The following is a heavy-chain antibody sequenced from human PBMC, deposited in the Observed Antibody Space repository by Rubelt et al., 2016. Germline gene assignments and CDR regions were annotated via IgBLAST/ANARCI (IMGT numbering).Heavy chain of an antibody. V-gene: IGHV1-18*01. D-gene: IGHD6-13*01. CDR2: ISAYNGNT. J-gene: IGHJ4*02. CDR3: ARDTRYSSSSNFDY. Sequence: QVQLVQSGAEVKKPGASVKVSCKASGYTFTSYGISWVRQAPGQGLEWMGWISAYNGNTNYAQKLKGSVTMTKNTSTSTAYMELRSLRSDDTAGYYWARDTRYSSSSNFDYWGQGTLVTVSS. CDR1: GYTFTSYG.